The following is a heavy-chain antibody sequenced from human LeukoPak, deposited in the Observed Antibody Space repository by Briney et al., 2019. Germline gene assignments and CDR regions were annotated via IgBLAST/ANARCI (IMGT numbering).Heavy chain of an antibody. D-gene: IGHD2-15*01. V-gene: IGHV1-69*04. CDR2: IIPILGIA. J-gene: IGHJ4*02. CDR3: ASDPCSGGSCYSPLDY. Sequence: SVKVSCKASGGTFSSYAISWVRQAPGQGLEWMGRIIPILGIANYAQKFQGRVTITADKSTSTAYMELSSLRSEDTAVYYCASDPCSGGSCYSPLDYWGKGTLVTVSS. CDR1: GGTFSSYA.